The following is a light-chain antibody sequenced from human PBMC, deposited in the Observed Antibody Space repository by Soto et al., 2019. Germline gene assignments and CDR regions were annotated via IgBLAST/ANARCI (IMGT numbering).Light chain of an antibody. V-gene: IGKV3-20*01. Sequence: EIVLTQSPGTLSLSPGERATLSCRASQSVSSSYLAWYQQKPGQAPRLLIYGASSRATGIPDRFSGSGSGTGFTLTLSRLEPEDFAVYYCQQYGSSPRTFGQGTKLEIK. CDR1: QSVSSSY. CDR2: GAS. J-gene: IGKJ2*01. CDR3: QQYGSSPRT.